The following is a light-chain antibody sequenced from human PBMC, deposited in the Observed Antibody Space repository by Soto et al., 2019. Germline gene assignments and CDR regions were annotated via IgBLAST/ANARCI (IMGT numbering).Light chain of an antibody. V-gene: IGKV4-1*01. J-gene: IGKJ4*01. CDR3: QQYYRTPPQ. CDR1: QSVLYSSNNKNY. CDR2: WAS. Sequence: DIVMTQSPDSLAVSLGERATINCKSSQSVLYSSNNKNYLAWYQQKPGQHPKLLIYWASTRESGVPDRFSGSGSGTDFTLTISSLPAEDVAVYYCQQYYRTPPQVGGGTKVEIK.